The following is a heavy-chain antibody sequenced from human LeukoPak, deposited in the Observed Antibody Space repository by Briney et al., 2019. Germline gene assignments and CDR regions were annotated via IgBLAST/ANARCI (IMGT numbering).Heavy chain of an antibody. CDR2: ISSSGSTI. V-gene: IGHV3-48*03. CDR3: ARDPPRIAAAGTKAFDI. D-gene: IGHD6-13*01. CDR1: GFAFSSYE. J-gene: IGHJ3*02. Sequence: GGSLRLSCAASGFAFSSYEMNWVRQAPGKGLEWVSYISSSGSTIYYADSVKGRFTISRDNAKNSLYLQMNSLRAEDTAVYYCARDPPRIAAAGTKAFDIWGQGTMVTVSS.